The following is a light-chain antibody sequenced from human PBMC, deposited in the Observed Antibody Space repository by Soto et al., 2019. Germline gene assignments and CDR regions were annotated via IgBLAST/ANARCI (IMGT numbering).Light chain of an antibody. CDR1: QSITGSY. V-gene: IGKV3-20*01. CDR3: QQHGTSPYT. CDR2: GAS. Sequence: ENVLTQSPGTLSLSPGERATVSCRASQSITGSYLAWYQRKPGQAPRLLMFGASRRATGIPDRFNGSGSGTDFILTISRLEPEDVAVYYCQQHGTSPYTFGQGTVLEIK. J-gene: IGKJ2*01.